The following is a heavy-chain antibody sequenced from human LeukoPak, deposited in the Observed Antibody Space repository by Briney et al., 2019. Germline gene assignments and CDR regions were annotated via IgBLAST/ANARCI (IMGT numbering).Heavy chain of an antibody. CDR1: GFTFSSCG. J-gene: IGHJ6*03. D-gene: IGHD3-22*01. CDR2: ISASGYNT. CDR3: AKGAEEGVVITSVYYYYMDV. V-gene: IGHV3-23*01. Sequence: GGTLRLSCAASGFTFSSCGMSWVRQAPGKGLEWVSTISASGYNTYYADSVQGRFTISRDNPKDTLYLQMNSLRVEDTAVYYCAKGAEEGVVITSVYYYYMDVWGKGTTVTISS.